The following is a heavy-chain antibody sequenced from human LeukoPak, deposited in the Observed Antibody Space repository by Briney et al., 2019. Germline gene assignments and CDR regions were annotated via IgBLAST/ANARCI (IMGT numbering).Heavy chain of an antibody. CDR3: AKKYYDFWSGYFDN. CDR2: ISGSGGST. V-gene: IGHV3-23*01. D-gene: IGHD3-3*01. CDR1: GFTFSSYA. J-gene: IGHJ4*02. Sequence: GGSLRLSCAASGFTFSSYAMSWVRQAPGKGLEWVSAISGSGGSTYYADSVKGRFTISRDNSKNTLYLQMNNLRAEDTAVYYCAKKYYDFWSGYFDNWGQGTLVTVSS.